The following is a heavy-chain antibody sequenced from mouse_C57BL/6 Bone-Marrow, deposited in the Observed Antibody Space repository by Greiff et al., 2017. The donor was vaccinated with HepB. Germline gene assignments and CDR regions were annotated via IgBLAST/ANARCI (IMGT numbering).Heavy chain of an antibody. CDR1: GLTFSSYA. D-gene: IGHD1-1*01. CDR2: ISDGGSYT. V-gene: IGHV5-4*03. Sequence: EVMLVESGGGLVKPGGSLKLSCAASGLTFSSYAMSWVRQTPEKRLEWVATISDGGSYTYYPDNVKGRFTISRDNAKNNLYLQMSHLKSEDTAMYYCARGYYYGSRAWFAYWGQGTLVTVSA. CDR3: ARGYYYGSRAWFAY. J-gene: IGHJ3*01.